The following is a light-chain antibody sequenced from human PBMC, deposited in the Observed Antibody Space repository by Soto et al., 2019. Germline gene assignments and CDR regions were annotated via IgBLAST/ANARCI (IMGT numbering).Light chain of an antibody. CDR1: SSEVGGYNY. V-gene: IGLV2-14*03. CDR3: SSYTTSNTRQIV. CDR2: DVS. Sequence: QSALTQPASVSGSPGQSITISCTGTSSEVGGYNYVSWYQHHPGKAPKLIIYDVSNRPSGVSIRLSGSKSDNTASLTISGLQPEDEADYHCSSYTTSNTRQIVFGTGTKVTVL. J-gene: IGLJ1*01.